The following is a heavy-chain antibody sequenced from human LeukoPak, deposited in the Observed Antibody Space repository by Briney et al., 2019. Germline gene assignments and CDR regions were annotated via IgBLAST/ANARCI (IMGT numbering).Heavy chain of an antibody. J-gene: IGHJ4*02. D-gene: IGHD1-26*01. CDR3: AKGGRVGATVDCFGY. CDR2: ISGSGGST. Sequence: GGSLRLSCAPSGFTFSSYAMSWVRQAPGKGLEWVSAISGSGGSTYCADSVKGRFTVSRDNSKNTLYLQMNSLRAEDTAVYYCAKGGRVGATVDCFGYWGQGTLVTVSS. CDR1: GFTFSSYA. V-gene: IGHV3-23*01.